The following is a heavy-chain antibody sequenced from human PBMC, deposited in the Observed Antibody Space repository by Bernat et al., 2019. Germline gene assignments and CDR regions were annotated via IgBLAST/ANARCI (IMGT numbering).Heavy chain of an antibody. CDR1: GSSFSGYG. D-gene: IGHD1-1*01. CDR3: ARDFLGTRMLPGASDI. J-gene: IGHJ3*02. CDR2: IWSGGSNK. Sequence: QVQLVESGGGVVQPGRSLTLSCAASGSSFSGYGMHWVRQAPGKGLEWVAVIWSGGSNKYYTALLKGRLTSSRDNSQNTLLLQMNSLRAEDTAVYFCARDFLGTRMLPGASDIWGQGTMVTVSS. V-gene: IGHV3-33*01.